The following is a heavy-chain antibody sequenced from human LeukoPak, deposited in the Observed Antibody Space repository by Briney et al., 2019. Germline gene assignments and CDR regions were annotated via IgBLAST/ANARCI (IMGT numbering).Heavy chain of an antibody. D-gene: IGHD3-22*01. V-gene: IGHV3-7*05. CDR3: ARASPLYYYDTSGYYYFDF. Sequence: GGSLRLSCAASGFTFSTYVTHWVRQAPGKGLEWVANIEEDGSEKYYVDSLKGRFTVSRDNSKNSLYLQLNNLRAEDTAVYYCARASPLYYYDTSGYYYFDFWGQGTLVTVSS. CDR1: GFTFSTYV. CDR2: IEEDGSEK. J-gene: IGHJ4*02.